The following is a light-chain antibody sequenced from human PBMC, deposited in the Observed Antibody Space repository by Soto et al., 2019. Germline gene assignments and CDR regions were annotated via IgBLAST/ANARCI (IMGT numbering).Light chain of an antibody. Sequence: DLQMTQSPSSLSASVGDRVTITCRASQIISSYLNWYQQKPGKAPKLLIYAASSLQSGVPSRFSGTGSGTDFTLTIRSLQPEDFATYYCQQSYSTLFTFGPGTKVDIK. J-gene: IGKJ3*01. V-gene: IGKV1-39*01. CDR3: QQSYSTLFT. CDR2: AAS. CDR1: QIISSY.